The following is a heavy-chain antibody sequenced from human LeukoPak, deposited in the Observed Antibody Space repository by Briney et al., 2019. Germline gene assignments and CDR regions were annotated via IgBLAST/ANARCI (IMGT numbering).Heavy chain of an antibody. D-gene: IGHD4-11*01. J-gene: IGHJ3*02. CDR1: GYTFRSYD. CDR2: MNPNSGNT. Sequence: ASVKVSCKASGYTFRSYDINWVRRAPGQGLEWLGWMNPNSGNTGYAPKFQGRVTMTRVTSINTAYMELTSLRSEDTAVYFCVRGDLPTTVLNDPFNIWGQGTMVTVSS. V-gene: IGHV1-8*01. CDR3: VRGDLPTTVLNDPFNI.